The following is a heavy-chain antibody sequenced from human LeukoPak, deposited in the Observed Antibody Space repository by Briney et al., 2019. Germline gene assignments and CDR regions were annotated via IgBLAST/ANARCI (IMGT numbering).Heavy chain of an antibody. D-gene: IGHD5-24*01. CDR3: LKMTTKGY. J-gene: IGHJ4*02. CDR1: GFPFSDSA. Sequence: PGGSLRLSCEVSGFPFSDSAMHWVRQASGKGLEWVGRSRNRANNYATAYAASVRGRFTISRDDSKNTAYLQMNSLKTEDTAVYYCLKMTTKGYWGQGTLVTVSS. V-gene: IGHV3-73*01. CDR2: SRNRANNYAT.